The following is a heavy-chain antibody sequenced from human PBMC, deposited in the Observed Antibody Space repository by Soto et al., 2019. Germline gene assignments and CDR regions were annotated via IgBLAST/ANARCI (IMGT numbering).Heavy chain of an antibody. CDR2: IYRNDDK. V-gene: IGHV2-5*01. CDR1: GVALSVYGVR. D-gene: IGHD3-22*01. J-gene: IGHJ5*02. CDR3: AHTKDSSGFLTS. Sequence: GPTLXNPTQTLTLTFIFSGVALSVYGVRVIWFRQPPGETLEWLALIYRNDDKRYSPYLKSRLTITNDTSKNQVVLTLTNLDPLDTGKYFCAHTKDSSGFLTSWGQGILVTVSS.